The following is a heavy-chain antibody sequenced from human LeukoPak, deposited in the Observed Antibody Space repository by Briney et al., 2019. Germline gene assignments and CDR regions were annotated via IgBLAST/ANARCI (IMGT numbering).Heavy chain of an antibody. J-gene: IGHJ5*02. CDR3: AGVYLEWFSPKNWFDP. V-gene: IGHV4-38-2*02. Sequence: SETLSLTCTVSGYSISSGYYWGWIRQPPGKGLEWIGSIYHSGSTYYNPSLKSRVTISVDTSKNQFSLKLSSVTAADTAVYYCAGVYLEWFSPKNWFDPWGQGTLVTVSS. CDR2: IYHSGST. D-gene: IGHD3-3*01. CDR1: GYSISSGYY.